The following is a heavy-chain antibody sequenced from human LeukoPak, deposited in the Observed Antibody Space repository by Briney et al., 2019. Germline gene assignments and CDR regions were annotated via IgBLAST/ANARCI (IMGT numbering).Heavy chain of an antibody. CDR1: GGSISFISSSTYY. CDR2: LYYGESS. J-gene: IGHJ4*02. Sequence: PSGTLSLTCTVSGGSISFISSSTYYWGWIRQAPGKGLEWIGSLYYGESSHYNPSLKSRATLSVDTSNNQFSLKLTSVTAADAAVYFCARQLPTAAADTRGYFDYWGQGTVVTVSS. CDR3: ARQLPTAAADTRGYFDY. V-gene: IGHV4-39*01. D-gene: IGHD6-25*01.